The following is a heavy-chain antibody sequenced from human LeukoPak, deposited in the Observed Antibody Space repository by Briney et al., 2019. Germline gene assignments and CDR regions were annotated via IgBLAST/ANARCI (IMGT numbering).Heavy chain of an antibody. J-gene: IGHJ4*02. CDR3: ARDPRDGAYFLDY. V-gene: IGHV3-33*01. Sequence: PGTSLRLSCAASGFTFTNNHIHWVRQAPGQGLEWVGVMWDDGSTQQSGDAVKGRFSISRDKSKNTVCLQMDSLRVEDTAVYYCARDPRDGAYFLDYWGQGTLVTVSS. CDR2: MWDDGSTQ. D-gene: IGHD4-17*01. CDR1: GFTFTNNH.